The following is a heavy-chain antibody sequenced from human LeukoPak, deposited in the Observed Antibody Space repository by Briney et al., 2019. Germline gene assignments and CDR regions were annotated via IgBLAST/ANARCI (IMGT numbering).Heavy chain of an antibody. CDR2: INSDGSST. V-gene: IGHV3-74*01. Sequence: PGGSLRLSCAASGFTFSSYWMHWVRQAPGKGLVWVSRINSDGSSTSYADSVKGRFTISRDNAKNTLYLQMNSLRAEDTAVYYCARDRLPYDSSGYKRRAGFDYWGQGTLVTVSS. CDR3: ARDRLPYDSSGYKRRAGFDY. CDR1: GFTFSSYW. D-gene: IGHD3-22*01. J-gene: IGHJ4*02.